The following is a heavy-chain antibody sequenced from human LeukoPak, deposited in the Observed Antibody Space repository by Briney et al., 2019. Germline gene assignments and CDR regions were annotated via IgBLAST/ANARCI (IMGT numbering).Heavy chain of an antibody. CDR3: AREDGYSSSWYSDY. CDR1: GFTFSDYY. V-gene: IGHV3-11*05. D-gene: IGHD6-13*01. J-gene: IGHJ4*02. CDR2: ISSTSIYT. Sequence: PGGSLRLSCAASGFTFSDYYMSWIRQAPRKGLEWVSDISSTSIYTNYADSVKGRFTISRDNAKTSLYLQMNSLRAEDTAVYYCAREDGYSSSWYSDYWGQGTLVTVSS.